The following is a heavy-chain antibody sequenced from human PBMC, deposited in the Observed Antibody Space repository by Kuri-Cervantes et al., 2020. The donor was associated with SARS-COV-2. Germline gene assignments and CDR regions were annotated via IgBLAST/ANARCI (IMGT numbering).Heavy chain of an antibody. CDR2: IYHSGST. CDR1: GYSISSGYY. CDR3: ARHPHAVAGPIDY. Sequence: SETLSLTCAVSGYSISSGYYWGWIRQPPGKGLEWIGSIYHSGSTYYNPSLKSRVTISVDTSMTQFSLKLSSVTAADTAVYYCARHPHAVAGPIDYWGQGTLVTVSS. J-gene: IGHJ4*02. V-gene: IGHV4-38-2*01. D-gene: IGHD6-19*01.